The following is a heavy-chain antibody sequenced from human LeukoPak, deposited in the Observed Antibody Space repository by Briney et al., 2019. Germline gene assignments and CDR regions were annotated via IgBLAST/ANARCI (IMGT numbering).Heavy chain of an antibody. CDR1: GFTFSDYW. CDR2: IETDGDEK. CDR3: ARDIPSGFYTPDY. D-gene: IGHD5-12*01. V-gene: IGHV3-7*01. J-gene: IGHJ4*02. Sequence: GGSLRLSCVASGFTFSDYWMSWVRQAPGMGLEWVANIETDGDEKNYVDSVKGRFTISRDNAKNSLYLQMINLRDEDTALYYCARDIPSGFYTPDYWGQGTQVTVSS.